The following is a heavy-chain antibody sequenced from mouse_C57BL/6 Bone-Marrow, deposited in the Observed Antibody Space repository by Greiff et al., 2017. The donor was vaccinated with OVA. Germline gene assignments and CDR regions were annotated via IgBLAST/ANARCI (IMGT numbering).Heavy chain of an antibody. D-gene: IGHD1-1*01. CDR3: AREDGSSTYWYFDV. CDR2: ISYSGST. CDR1: GYSITSGYD. V-gene: IGHV3-1*01. Sequence: EVQVVESGPGMVKPSQSLSLTCTVTGYSITSGYDWHWIRHFPGNKLEWMGYISYSGSTNYNPSLKSRISITHDTSKNHFFLKLNSVTTEDTATYYCAREDGSSTYWYFDVWGTGTTVTVSS. J-gene: IGHJ1*03.